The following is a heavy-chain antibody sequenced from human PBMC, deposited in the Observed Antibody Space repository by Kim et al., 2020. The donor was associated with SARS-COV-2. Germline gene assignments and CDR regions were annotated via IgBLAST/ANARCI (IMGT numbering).Heavy chain of an antibody. Sequence: SVKVSCKASGGTFSSYAISWVRQAPGQGLEWMGGIIPIFGTANYAQKFQGRVTITADESTSTAYMELSSLRSEDTAVYYCASQYYGSGSYSLEVDWGQGTLVTVSS. CDR1: GGTFSSYA. D-gene: IGHD3-10*01. CDR3: ASQYYGSGSYSLEVD. V-gene: IGHV1-69*13. CDR2: IIPIFGTA. J-gene: IGHJ4*02.